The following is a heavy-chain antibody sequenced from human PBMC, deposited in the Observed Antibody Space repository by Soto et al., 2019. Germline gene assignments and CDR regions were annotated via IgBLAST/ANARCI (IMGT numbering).Heavy chain of an antibody. CDR1: GFTFSSYA. Sequence: EVQLLESGGGLVQPGGSLRLSCAASGFTFSSYAMSWVRQAPGKGLVWVSAISGSGGSTYYADSVKGRFTISRDNSKNTLYLQMNSLRDEDTAVYSCAKKASNSYYYMDGWGKGTTVTVSS. CDR2: ISGSGGST. D-gene: IGHD1-26*01. V-gene: IGHV3-23*01. CDR3: AKKASNSYYYMDG. J-gene: IGHJ6*03.